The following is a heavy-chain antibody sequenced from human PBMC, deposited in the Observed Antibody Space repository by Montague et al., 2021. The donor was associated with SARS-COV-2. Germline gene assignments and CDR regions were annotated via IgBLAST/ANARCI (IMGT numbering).Heavy chain of an antibody. CDR1: GGSISSGTYY. CDR2: IYYSGRT. D-gene: IGHD6-19*01. Sequence: SETLSLTCTVSGGSISSGTYYWGWVRQPPGKGLEWIGSIYYSGRTYYNPSLKSRVTISVDTSKNQFSLKLTSVTAADTAVYYCARRAQWQLSWFFDLWGRGTLVTVSS. J-gene: IGHJ2*01. CDR3: ARRAQWQLSWFFDL. V-gene: IGHV4-39*01.